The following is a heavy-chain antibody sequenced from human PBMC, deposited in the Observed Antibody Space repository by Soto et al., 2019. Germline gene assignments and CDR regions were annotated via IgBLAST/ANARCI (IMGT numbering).Heavy chain of an antibody. CDR1: GDSMRTFY. Sequence: SETLSLTCTVYGDSMRTFYWSWIRQPPGKGLEWIGNIYYSGSTNYNPSHKSRVTMSVDMSRNQVSLKLSSVTAADTAVYYCTRVGGYYGDYPNFDYWGQGALVTVSS. CDR2: IYYSGST. V-gene: IGHV4-59*01. D-gene: IGHD4-17*01. CDR3: TRVGGYYGDYPNFDY. J-gene: IGHJ4*02.